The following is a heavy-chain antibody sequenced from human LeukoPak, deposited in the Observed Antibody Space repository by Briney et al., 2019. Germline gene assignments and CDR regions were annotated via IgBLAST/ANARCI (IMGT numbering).Heavy chain of an antibody. D-gene: IGHD6-25*01. CDR2: VYYGRSP. V-gene: IGHV4-39*02. CDR3: ARSSGTGTFSY. CDR1: GDSISRSTYY. Sequence: MSSETLPLTCTVSGDSISRSTYYWAWIRQPPGKGLEWIGSVYYGRSPYFNPSLESRATISVDTSKNHFSLKMSSVTAADTAVYYCARSSGTGTFSYWGQGTLVTVSS. J-gene: IGHJ4*02.